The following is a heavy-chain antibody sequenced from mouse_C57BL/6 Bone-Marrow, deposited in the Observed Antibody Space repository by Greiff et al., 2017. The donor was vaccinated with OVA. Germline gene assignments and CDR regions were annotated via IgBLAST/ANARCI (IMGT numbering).Heavy chain of an antibody. V-gene: IGHV5-17*01. J-gene: IGHJ4*01. CDR1: GFTFSDYG. CDR2: ISSGSSTI. D-gene: IGHD4-1*01. Sequence: EVHLVESGGGLVKPGGSLKISCAASGFTFSDYGLHWVRQAPEKGLEWVAYISSGSSTIYYADTVKGRFTISRDNAKNTLFLQMTSLRSEDTAMYYCGTGFYAMYYWGQGTSVTGSS. CDR3: GTGFYAMYY.